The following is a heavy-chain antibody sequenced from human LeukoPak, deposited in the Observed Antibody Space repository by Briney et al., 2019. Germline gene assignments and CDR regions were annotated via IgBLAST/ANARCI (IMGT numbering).Heavy chain of an antibody. J-gene: IGHJ4*02. CDR2: INPNSGGT. CDR3: ARSGQYYFDY. CDR1: GYTFTSYG. V-gene: IGHV1-2*02. D-gene: IGHD3-10*01. Sequence: GASVKVSCKASGYTFTSYGISWVRQAPGQGLEWMGWINPNSGGTNYAQKFQGRVTMTRDTSISTAYMELSRLRSDDTAVYYCARSGQYYFDYWGQGTLVTVSS.